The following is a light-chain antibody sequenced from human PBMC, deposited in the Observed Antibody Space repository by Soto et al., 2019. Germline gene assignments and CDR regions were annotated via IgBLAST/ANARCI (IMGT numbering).Light chain of an antibody. CDR1: QSVSSGY. V-gene: IGKV3-20*01. CDR2: GAS. CDR3: QQHANWPLT. J-gene: IGKJ4*01. Sequence: DIVLTQSPGTLYLSPGERATLSCRASQSVSSGYLAWYQQRPGQAPRLLIYGASNRATGIPDRFSGSGSGTDFTLTISRLEPEDFAVYYCQQHANWPLTFGGGTKVDIK.